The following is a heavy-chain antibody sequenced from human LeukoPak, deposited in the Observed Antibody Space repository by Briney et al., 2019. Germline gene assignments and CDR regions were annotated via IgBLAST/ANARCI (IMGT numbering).Heavy chain of an antibody. Sequence: ASVKVSCKASGYTFTGYYMHWVRQAPGQGLEWMGWINPNSGGTNYAQKFQGWVTMTRDTSISTAYMELSRLRSDDTAVYYCARDKITTYYYDSSGYSEDADAFDIWGQGTMVTVSS. J-gene: IGHJ3*02. CDR2: INPNSGGT. D-gene: IGHD3-22*01. CDR3: ARDKITTYYYDSSGYSEDADAFDI. V-gene: IGHV1-2*04. CDR1: GYTFTGYY.